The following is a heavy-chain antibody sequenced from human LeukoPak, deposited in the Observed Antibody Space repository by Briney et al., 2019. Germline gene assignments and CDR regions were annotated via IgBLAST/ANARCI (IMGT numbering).Heavy chain of an antibody. CDR2: IIPIFGTA. Sequence: ASVKVSCKASGGTFSSYAISWVRQAPGQGLEWMGGIIPIFGTANYAQKFQGRVTITADESTSTAYMELSSLRSEDTAVYYCAKSIVGATGYFDYWGQGTLVTVSS. D-gene: IGHD1-26*01. J-gene: IGHJ4*02. CDR1: GGTFSSYA. CDR3: AKSIVGATGYFDY. V-gene: IGHV1-69*01.